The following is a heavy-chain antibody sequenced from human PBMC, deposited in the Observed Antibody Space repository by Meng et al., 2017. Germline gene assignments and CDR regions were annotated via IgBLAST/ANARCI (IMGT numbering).Heavy chain of an antibody. CDR3: ARVSHTYYYDSSGYYPSDY. J-gene: IGHJ4*02. V-gene: IGHV1-18*01. CDR2: ISAYNGNT. D-gene: IGHD3-22*01. Sequence: QVQVVQSGAEVKKPGASVKVSCKASGYTFTSYGISWVRQAPGQGLEWMGWISAYNGNTNYTQKLQGRVTMTTDTSTSTAYMELRSLRSDDTAVYYCARVSHTYYYDSSGYYPSDYWGQGTLVTVSS. CDR1: GYTFTSYG.